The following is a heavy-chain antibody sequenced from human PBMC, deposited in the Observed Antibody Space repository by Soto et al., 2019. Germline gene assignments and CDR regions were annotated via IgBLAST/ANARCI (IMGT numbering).Heavy chain of an antibody. CDR2: ISANSGNT. D-gene: IGHD3-22*01. CDR3: ATAGNYDSSGRDF. Sequence: ASVKVSCKAFGFIFNNYAISWVREAPGQGLEWMGWISANSGNTNYAQKLQGRVTMTTDTSTSTAYMELRSLRSDDTAVYYCATAGNYDSSGRDFWGQGTLVTVSS. CDR1: GFIFNNYA. J-gene: IGHJ4*02. V-gene: IGHV1-18*04.